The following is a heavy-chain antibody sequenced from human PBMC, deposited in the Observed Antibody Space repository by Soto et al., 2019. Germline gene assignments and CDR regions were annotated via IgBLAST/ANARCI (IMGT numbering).Heavy chain of an antibody. D-gene: IGHD5-12*01. Sequence: QVPLVQSGAEVKKPGASVTVSCRSSGDTFNDYYIHWVRQAPGQGLKWMGWINPNGGVTKYAQKFQGWVTMTRDTSIRTVYMQPSRLRSDDTAVYYCARESGGATATLDYYYFYMDVWGTVTTVTVSS. CDR1: GDTFNDYY. J-gene: IGHJ6*03. CDR3: ARESGGATATLDYYYFYMDV. V-gene: IGHV1-2*04. CDR2: INPNGGVT.